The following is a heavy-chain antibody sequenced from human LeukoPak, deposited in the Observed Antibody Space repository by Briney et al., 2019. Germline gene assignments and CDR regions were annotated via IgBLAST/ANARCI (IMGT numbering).Heavy chain of an antibody. D-gene: IGHD3-22*01. CDR3: ARTRRRYYDSSGYYGS. J-gene: IGHJ4*02. V-gene: IGHV1-18*01. CDR2: INAYNGNT. Sequence: ASVKVSCKASGYTFTSYGISWVRQAPGQGLEWMGWINAYNGNTNYAQKLQGRVTMTRDMSTSTVYMELSSLRSEDTAVYYCARTRRRYYDSSGYYGSWGQGTLVTVSS. CDR1: GYTFTSYG.